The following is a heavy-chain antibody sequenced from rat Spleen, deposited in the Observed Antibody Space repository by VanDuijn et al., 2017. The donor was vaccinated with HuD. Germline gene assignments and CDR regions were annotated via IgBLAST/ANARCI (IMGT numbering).Heavy chain of an antibody. CDR1: GFTFRNYG. Sequence: EVQLVESGGGLVQPGRSLKLSCAASGFTFRNYGMHWIRQAPTKGLEWVASISPSGGTTYYRDSVKGRFTISRDNAKSTLYLQMDSLRSEDTATYYCARGQGGYYPFDYWGQGVMVTVSS. CDR2: ISPSGGTT. J-gene: IGHJ2*01. D-gene: IGHD1-12*03. V-gene: IGHV5-19*01. CDR3: ARGQGGYYPFDY.